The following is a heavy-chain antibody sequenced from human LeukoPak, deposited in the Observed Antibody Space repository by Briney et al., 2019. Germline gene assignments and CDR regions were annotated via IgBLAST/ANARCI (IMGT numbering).Heavy chain of an antibody. CDR2: VNSDGTGT. J-gene: IGHJ6*03. V-gene: IGHV3-74*01. D-gene: IGHD5-12*01. Sequence: GGSLRLSCAASGFTFSSYWMHWVRQAPGKGLVWVSRVNSDGTGTTYADSVEGRFTISRDNAKNTVYSQMNSLRAEDTAIYYCIRTLIVATSPYMDVWGKGTTVTVSS. CDR3: IRTLIVATSPYMDV. CDR1: GFTFSSYW.